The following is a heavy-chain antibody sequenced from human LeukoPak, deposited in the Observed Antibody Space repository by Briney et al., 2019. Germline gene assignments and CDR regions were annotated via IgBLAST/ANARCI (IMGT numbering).Heavy chain of an antibody. Sequence: AGGSLRLSCAAPGFTFNNYAMNWVRQAPGKGLEWVSPISGGGETTYYADSAKGRFTISKDNSQNTLYLQMNSLRAEDTAVYYCARDYADYVGYFFFDYWGQGTLVTVSS. CDR3: ARDYADYVGYFFFDY. J-gene: IGHJ4*02. V-gene: IGHV3-23*01. CDR1: GFTFNNYA. D-gene: IGHD4-17*01. CDR2: ISGGGETT.